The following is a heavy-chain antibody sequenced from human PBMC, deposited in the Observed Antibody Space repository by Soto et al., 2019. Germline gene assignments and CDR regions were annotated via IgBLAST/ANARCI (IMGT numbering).Heavy chain of an antibody. Sequence: SGPPLVNHTQALTLTCTFSGFPHRTSGVGVGWIRQPPGKALEWLALIYWNDDKRYSPSLKRRLTITKDTSKNQVVLTMTNMDPVDTATYYCRGLITYDSIGSNDYWVRGTLCAVSS. V-gene: IGHV2-5*01. D-gene: IGHD3-22*01. CDR1: GFPHRTSGVG. J-gene: IGHJ4*02. CDR2: IYWNDDK. CDR3: RGLITYDSIGSNDY.